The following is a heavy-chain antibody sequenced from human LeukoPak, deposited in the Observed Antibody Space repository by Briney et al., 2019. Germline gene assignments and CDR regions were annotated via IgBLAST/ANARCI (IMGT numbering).Heavy chain of an antibody. J-gene: IGHJ4*02. Sequence: SQTLSLTCTVSGGSISSGDYYWRWIRQPPGKGLEWIGYIYYSGSTYYNPSLKSRVTISVDTSKNQFSLKLSSVTAADTAVYYCARDYFGLLWYGDWGQGTLVTVSS. CDR1: GGSISSGDYY. V-gene: IGHV4-30-4*01. D-gene: IGHD3-10*01. CDR2: IYYSGST. CDR3: ARDYFGLLWYGD.